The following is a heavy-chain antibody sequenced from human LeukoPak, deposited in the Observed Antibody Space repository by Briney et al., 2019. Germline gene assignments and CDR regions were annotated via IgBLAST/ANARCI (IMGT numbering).Heavy chain of an antibody. CDR3: ARDGRIAVAGIGFDY. CDR1: GYTFTSYG. J-gene: IGHJ4*02. D-gene: IGHD6-19*01. Sequence: GASVKVSCKASGYTFTSYGISWVRQAPGQGLEWMGWISAYSGNTNYAQKLQGRVTMTTDTSTSTAYMELRSLRSDDTAVYYCARDGRIAVAGIGFDYWGQGTLVTVSS. CDR2: ISAYSGNT. V-gene: IGHV1-18*01.